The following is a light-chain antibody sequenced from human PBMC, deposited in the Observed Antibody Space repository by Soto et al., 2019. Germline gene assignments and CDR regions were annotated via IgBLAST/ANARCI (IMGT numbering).Light chain of an antibody. J-gene: IGLJ2*01. Sequence: QSVLTQPASVSGSPGQSITISCTGTSSDVGGYNYVSLYQQHPGKAPKLMIYDVSSRPSGVSNRFSGSKSGNTASLTISGLQAEDEADYYCSSYTSSSTVVFGGGTKLTVL. CDR3: SSYTSSSTVV. CDR1: SSDVGGYNY. CDR2: DVS. V-gene: IGLV2-14*01.